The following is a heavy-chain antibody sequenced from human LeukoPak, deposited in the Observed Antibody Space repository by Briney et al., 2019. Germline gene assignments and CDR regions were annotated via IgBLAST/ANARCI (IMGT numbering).Heavy chain of an antibody. V-gene: IGHV4-34*01. CDR2: INHSGST. Sequence: SETLSLTCAVYGGSFSGYYWSWIRQPPGKGLEWIGEINHSGSTNYNPSLKSRVTISLDTSKNQFSLKLSSVTAADTAVYHCARGNSDYSGSFGKEWFDPSGQATLVTVSS. CDR1: GGSFSGYY. D-gene: IGHD4-11*01. J-gene: IGHJ5*02. CDR3: ARGNSDYSGSFGKEWFDP.